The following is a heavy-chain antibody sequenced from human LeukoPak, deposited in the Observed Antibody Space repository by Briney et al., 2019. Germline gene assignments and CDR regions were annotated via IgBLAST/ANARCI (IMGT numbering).Heavy chain of an antibody. J-gene: IGHJ4*02. V-gene: IGHV4-34*01. CDR2: VNHSGSA. D-gene: IGHD6-13*01. Sequence: KGLEWIGEVNHSGSANYNPSLKSRVTISVDTSKSRFSLNLSSVTAADTAVYYCARGAAGLSVGYWGQGTLVTVSS. CDR3: ARGAAGLSVGY.